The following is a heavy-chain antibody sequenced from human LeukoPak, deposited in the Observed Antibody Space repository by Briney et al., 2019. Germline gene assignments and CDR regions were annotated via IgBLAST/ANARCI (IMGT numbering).Heavy chain of an antibody. J-gene: IGHJ4*02. CDR3: VRGIAAAGHIDY. V-gene: IGHV1-2*06. Sequence: GASVKVSCKASGYTFTGYYMHWVRQAPGQGLEWMGRINPNSGGTNYAQKFQGRVTMTRDTSISTAYMELSRLRSDDTAVYYCVRGIAAAGHIDYWGQGTLVTVSS. D-gene: IGHD6-13*01. CDR2: INPNSGGT. CDR1: GYTFTGYY.